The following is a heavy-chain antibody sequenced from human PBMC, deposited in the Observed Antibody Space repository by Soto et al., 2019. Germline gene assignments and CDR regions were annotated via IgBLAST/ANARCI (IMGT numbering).Heavy chain of an antibody. D-gene: IGHD1-7*01. CDR2: IYRTGST. V-gene: IGHV4-4*02. J-gene: IGHJ4*02. CDR3: ASRDPGTSVDY. CDR1: GAPFTSNDW. Sequence: QVQLQESGPGLVKPSGTLSLTCAVSGAPFTSNDWWTWVRQPPGRGLEWIGEIYRTGSTNYNPSLKSRVTISLDKSENQFSLKVTSLTAADTAVYYCASRDPGTSVDYWGQGTLVTVSS.